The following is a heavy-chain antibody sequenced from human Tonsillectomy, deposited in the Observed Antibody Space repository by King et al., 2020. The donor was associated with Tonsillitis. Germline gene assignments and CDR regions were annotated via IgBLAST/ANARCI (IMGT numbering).Heavy chain of an antibody. CDR3: ATEGGRSGSGY. Sequence: VQLVEAGGGLVQPGGSLRLSCAVSGFTFSRYWMSWVRQAPGTGLEWVANIKEDGSDKHYVDSVKGRFTISRDNAKNSMFLQMNSLRAEDTAVYYCATEGGRSGSGYWGQGTLVTVSS. D-gene: IGHD3-10*01. J-gene: IGHJ4*02. V-gene: IGHV3-7*01. CDR1: GFTFSRYW. CDR2: IKEDGSDK.